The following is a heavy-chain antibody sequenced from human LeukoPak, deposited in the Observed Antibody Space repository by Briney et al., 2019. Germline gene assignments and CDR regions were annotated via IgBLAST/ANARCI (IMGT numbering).Heavy chain of an antibody. D-gene: IGHD3-22*01. CDR3: ARVGYYDSSGYYYRLDY. V-gene: IGHV4-34*01. J-gene: IGHJ4*02. CDR2: INHSGST. CDR1: GGSISGYY. Sequence: PSETLSLTCTVSGGSISGYYWSWIRQPPGKGLEWIGEINHSGSTNYNPSLKSRVTISVDTSKNQISLKLSSVTAADTAVYYCARVGYYDSSGYYYRLDYWGQGTLVTVSS.